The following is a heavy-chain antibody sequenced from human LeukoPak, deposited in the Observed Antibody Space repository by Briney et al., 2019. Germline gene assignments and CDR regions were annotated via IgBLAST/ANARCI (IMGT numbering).Heavy chain of an antibody. J-gene: IGHJ5*01. Sequence: GGSLRLSCAASGFTFDDYGMSSVRQAPGKGLEWVSSLSSRQLHTYYSDSVKGRFTISRDNSKNTLYLQMNGLRADDTAIYYCTKDPNGDYVGAFDSWGQGILVTVSS. CDR3: TKDPNGDYVGAFDS. D-gene: IGHD4-17*01. CDR2: LSSRQLHT. V-gene: IGHV3-23*01. CDR1: GFTFDDYG.